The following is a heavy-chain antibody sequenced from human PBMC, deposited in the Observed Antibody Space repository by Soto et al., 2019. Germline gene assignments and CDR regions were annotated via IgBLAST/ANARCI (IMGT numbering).Heavy chain of an antibody. CDR3: ARRVLLSFGELHWFDS. CDR1: GGTFSSYA. CDR2: IIPIFGTA. D-gene: IGHD3-10*01. J-gene: IGHJ5*01. V-gene: IGHV1-69*13. Sequence: SVKVSCKASGGTFSSYAISWVRQAPGQGLEWMGGIIPIFGTANYAQKFQGRVTITADESTSTAYMELSSLRSEDTAVYYCARRVLLSFGELHWFDSWRKGTRVTVAS.